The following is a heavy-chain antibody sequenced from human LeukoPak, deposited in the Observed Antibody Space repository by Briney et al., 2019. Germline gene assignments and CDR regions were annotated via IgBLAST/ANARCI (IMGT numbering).Heavy chain of an antibody. CDR2: ISSNGGST. CDR1: GFTFSSYW. D-gene: IGHD4-17*01. V-gene: IGHV3-64*01. Sequence: GGSLRLSCAASGFTFSSYWMHWVRQAPGKGLEYVSAISSNGGSTYYANSVKGRFTISRDNSKNTLYLQMGSLRAEDMAVYYCARVFFYGDYAWEYYFDYWGQGTLVTVSS. J-gene: IGHJ4*02. CDR3: ARVFFYGDYAWEYYFDY.